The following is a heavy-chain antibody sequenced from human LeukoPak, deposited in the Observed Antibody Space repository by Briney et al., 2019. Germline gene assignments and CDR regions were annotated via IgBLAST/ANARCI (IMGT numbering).Heavy chain of an antibody. J-gene: IGHJ6*02. CDR3: ARGGMLQTYYDFWSGYRNYYYYYGMDV. Sequence: ASVKVSCKASGYTFTGYYMHWVRQAPGQGLEWMGWINPNSGGTNYAQKFQGWVTMTRDTSISTAYMELSRLRSDDTAVYYCARGGMLQTYYDFWSGYRNYYYYYGMDVWGQGTTVTVSS. V-gene: IGHV1-2*04. CDR2: INPNSGGT. CDR1: GYTFTGYY. D-gene: IGHD3-3*01.